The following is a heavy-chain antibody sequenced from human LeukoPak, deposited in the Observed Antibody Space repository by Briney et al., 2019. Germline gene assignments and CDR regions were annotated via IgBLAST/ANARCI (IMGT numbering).Heavy chain of an antibody. Sequence: GASVKVSCKASGYTFTGYYMHWVRQAPGQGLEWMGWINPNSGGTNCAQKFQGRVTMTRDTSISTAYMELSRLRSDDTAVYYCARGFGRILSRFDYWGQGTLVTVSS. V-gene: IGHV1-2*02. CDR3: ARGFGRILSRFDY. CDR2: INPNSGGT. D-gene: IGHD2-15*01. J-gene: IGHJ4*02. CDR1: GYTFTGYY.